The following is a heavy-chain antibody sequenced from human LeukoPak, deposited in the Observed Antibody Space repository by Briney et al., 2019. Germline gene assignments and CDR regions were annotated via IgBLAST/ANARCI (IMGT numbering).Heavy chain of an antibody. V-gene: IGHV4-39*01. Sequence: SETLSLTCTVSGGSISSSSYYWGWIRQPLGKGLEWIGSIYYSGSTYYNPSLKSRVTISVDTSKNQFSLKLSSVTAADTAVYYCASYIVAVPAALVYYMDVWGKGTTVTVSS. CDR3: ASYIVAVPAALVYYMDV. CDR2: IYYSGST. CDR1: GGSISSSSYY. D-gene: IGHD2-2*01. J-gene: IGHJ6*03.